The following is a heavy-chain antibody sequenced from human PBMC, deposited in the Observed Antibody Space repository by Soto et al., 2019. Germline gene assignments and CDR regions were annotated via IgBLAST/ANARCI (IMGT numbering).Heavy chain of an antibody. V-gene: IGHV3-21*01. Sequence: PGGSLRLSCAASGFTFSSYSMNWVRQAPGKGLEWVSSISSSSSYIYYADSVKGRFTISRDNAKNSLYLQMNSLRAEDTAVYYWARSWLAYYYGMDVCVQGTTVTVAS. CDR2: ISSSSSYI. J-gene: IGHJ6*02. D-gene: IGHD5-12*01. CDR3: ARSWLAYYYGMDV. CDR1: GFTFSSYS.